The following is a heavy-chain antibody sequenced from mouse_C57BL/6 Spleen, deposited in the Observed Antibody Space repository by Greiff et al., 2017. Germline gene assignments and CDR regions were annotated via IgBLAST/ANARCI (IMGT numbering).Heavy chain of an antibody. J-gene: IGHJ3*01. CDR2: ISSGGDYI. CDR1: GFTFSSYA. Sequence: EVMLVESGEGLVKPGGSLKLSCAASGFTFSSYAMSWVRQTPEKRLEWVAYISSGGDYIYYADNVKGRFTISRDNARNTLYLQMSSLKSENTAMYYSTIESYYGNPFAYWGQKTLVTVSA. D-gene: IGHD2-1*01. V-gene: IGHV5-9-1*02. CDR3: TIESYYGNPFAY.